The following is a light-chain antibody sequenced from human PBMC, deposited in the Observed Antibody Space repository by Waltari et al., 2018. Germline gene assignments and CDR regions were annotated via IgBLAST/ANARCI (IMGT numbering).Light chain of an antibody. CDR1: SSDVGGYNY. V-gene: IGLV2-14*03. CDR2: DVS. CDR3: SSYRSSSPYV. J-gene: IGLJ1*01. Sequence: QSALTQPASVSGSPGQSITISCTGTSSDVGGYNYVSWYQQYPGKAPKLMIYDVSYRPSGVSNRFSGSKSGNKASLTISGLQAEDEADYYCSSYRSSSPYVFGTGTKVTVL.